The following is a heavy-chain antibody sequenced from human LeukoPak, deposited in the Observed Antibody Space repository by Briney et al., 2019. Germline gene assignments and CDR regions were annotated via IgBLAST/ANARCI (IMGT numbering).Heavy chain of an antibody. Sequence: SETLSLTCGVYSGSFGDYYWSWIRQSPDKGLEWIGEINYSGDTNYNPSLKSGVTISIDTSKNQFSLKLTSVTAADTAVYYCARHRGLHYWGQVTLVTVSS. CDR1: SGSFGDYY. V-gene: IGHV4-34*01. J-gene: IGHJ4*02. CDR2: INYSGDT. CDR3: ARHRGLHY. D-gene: IGHD3-10*01.